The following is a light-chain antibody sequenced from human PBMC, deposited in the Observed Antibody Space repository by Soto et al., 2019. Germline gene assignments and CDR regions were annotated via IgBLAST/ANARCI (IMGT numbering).Light chain of an antibody. CDR1: SSNIGSNT. CDR3: AAWDDSLNGVI. Sequence: QAVVTQPPSASGTPGQRVIISCSGSSSNIGSNTVNWYQQLPGTAPKLLIFGNDQRPSRVPDRFSGSKSGTSASLAISWLQSEDEADYYCAAWDDSLNGVIFGGGTKLTVL. V-gene: IGLV1-44*01. CDR2: GND. J-gene: IGLJ2*01.